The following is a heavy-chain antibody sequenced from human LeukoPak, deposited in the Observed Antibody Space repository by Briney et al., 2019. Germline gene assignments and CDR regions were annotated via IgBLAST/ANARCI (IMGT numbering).Heavy chain of an antibody. J-gene: IGHJ4*02. CDR3: AMAYSSSWYYFDY. CDR1: GGSIRGYF. D-gene: IGHD6-13*01. Sequence: SETLSLTCTVSGGSIRGYFWTWIRQPPGKGLEWIGYIYYSGSTNYNPSLKGRVTIAVDTSKNQFSLRLSSVTAADTAVYYCAMAYSSSWYYFDYWGQGTLDTVSS. CDR2: IYYSGST. V-gene: IGHV4-59*01.